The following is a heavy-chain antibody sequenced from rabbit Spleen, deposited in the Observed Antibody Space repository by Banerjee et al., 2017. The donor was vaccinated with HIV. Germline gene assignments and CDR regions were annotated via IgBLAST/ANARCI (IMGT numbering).Heavy chain of an antibody. D-gene: IGHD4-1*01. CDR3: ARETSSGWGVVSYYFNL. J-gene: IGHJ4*01. Sequence: QEQLEESGGGLVKPEGSLTLTCKGSGLSLSSRYYMCWVRQAPGKGLEWIACIYSGSSGDTYYASWAKGRFTISKTSSTTVTLQMTSLTAADTATYFCARETSSGWGVVSYYFNLWGQGTLVTVS. CDR1: GLSLSSRYY. V-gene: IGHV1S45*01. CDR2: IYSGSSGDT.